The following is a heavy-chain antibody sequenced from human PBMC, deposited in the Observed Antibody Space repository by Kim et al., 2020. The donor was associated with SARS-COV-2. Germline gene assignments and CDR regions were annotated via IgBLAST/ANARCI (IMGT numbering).Heavy chain of an antibody. V-gene: IGHV3-49*04. D-gene: IGHD5-18*01. CDR3: TRARMVNPWCFDV. J-gene: IGHJ2*01. CDR1: GFTFGAYG. Sequence: GGSLRLSCTASGFTFGAYGMNWVRQAPGKGLEWVGGISGKGCGGATEYSASVKGRFTIAKYDYKSIAYLQMNRLKTEDTAMYYCTRARMVNPWCFDVWGRGTLVTVSS. CDR2: ISGKGCGGAT.